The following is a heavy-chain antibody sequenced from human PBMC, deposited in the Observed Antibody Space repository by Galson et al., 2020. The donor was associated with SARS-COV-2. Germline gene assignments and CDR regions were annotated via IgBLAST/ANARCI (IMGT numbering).Heavy chain of an antibody. V-gene: IGHV4-59*01. Sequence: ETSETLSLTCTVSGGSISSYYWSWIRQPQGKGLEWIGYIYYSGSTNSNPSLKSRVTISVDTSKNQFPLKLSSVTAADTAVYYCARGLHYYDSSGYYFDYWGQGTLVTVSS. CDR3: ARGLHYYDSSGYYFDY. D-gene: IGHD3-22*01. J-gene: IGHJ4*02. CDR2: IYYSGST. CDR1: GGSISSYY.